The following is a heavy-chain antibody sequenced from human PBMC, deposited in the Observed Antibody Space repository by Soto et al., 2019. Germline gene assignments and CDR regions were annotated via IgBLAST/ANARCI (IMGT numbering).Heavy chain of an antibody. CDR1: GFSLSTSGAG. CDR3: AYRQEYRSSCDSGWLDP. CDR2: IYWDDDK. Sequence: QIPLKASGPTVVEPTQTLTLTCAFSGFSLSTSGAGVGWIRQPPGKALEWLAFIYWDDDKRYSPSLQTKLTIFTDTSRNQGVLIMTNMDPVDTTTYFCAYRQEYRSSCDSGWLDPCGQGTLVTVAS. V-gene: IGHV2-5*02. D-gene: IGHD6-13*01. J-gene: IGHJ5*02.